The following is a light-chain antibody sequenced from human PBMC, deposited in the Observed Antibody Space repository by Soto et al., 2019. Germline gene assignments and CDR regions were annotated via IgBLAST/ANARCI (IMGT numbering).Light chain of an antibody. Sequence: DVVMTQSPLSLPVTLGQPASISCRSSESLAYSDGNTYLNWFQQRPGQSPRRLIYHVSKRDSGVPDRFSGSGSGTDFTLKSSRVEAEDVGVYYCMQALQTPLTFGGGTKVDIK. CDR3: MQALQTPLT. V-gene: IGKV2-30*01. J-gene: IGKJ4*01. CDR2: HVS. CDR1: ESLAYSDGNTY.